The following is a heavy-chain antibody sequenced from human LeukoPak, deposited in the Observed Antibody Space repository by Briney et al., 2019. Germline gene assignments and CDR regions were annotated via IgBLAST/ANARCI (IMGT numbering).Heavy chain of an antibody. CDR3: ARDLGFDGMDV. CDR1: GFTFSSYE. V-gene: IGHV3-48*03. D-gene: IGHD3-16*01. Sequence: GGSLRLSCAASGFTFSSYEMNWVRQAPGKGLEWVSYISSSGSTIYYADSVKGRFTISRDNAKNSLYLQMNSLRAEDTAVYYCARDLGFDGMDVWGQGTTVTVSS. CDR2: ISSSGSTI. J-gene: IGHJ6*02.